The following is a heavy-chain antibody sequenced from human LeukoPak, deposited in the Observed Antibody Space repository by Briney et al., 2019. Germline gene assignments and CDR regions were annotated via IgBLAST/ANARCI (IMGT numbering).Heavy chain of an antibody. CDR2: ISAYNGNT. CDR3: ARDGAAASLKRLSRPNDWFDP. CDR1: GYTFTSYG. J-gene: IGHJ5*02. V-gene: IGHV1-18*01. Sequence: GASVKVSCKASGYTFTSYGISWVRQAPGQGLEWMGWISAYNGNTNYAQKFQGRVTVTTDTSTSTAYMELRSLRSDDTAVYYCARDGAAASLKRLSRPNDWFDPWGQGTLVTVSS. D-gene: IGHD3-16*02.